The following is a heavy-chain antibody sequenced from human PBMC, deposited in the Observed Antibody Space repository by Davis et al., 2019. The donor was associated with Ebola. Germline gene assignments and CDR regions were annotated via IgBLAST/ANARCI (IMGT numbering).Heavy chain of an antibody. D-gene: IGHD3-22*01. CDR2: INDRGST. CDR3: ARRSYESGWYFDL. V-gene: IGHV4-34*01. Sequence: SETLSLTCAVYGGSFSGHYWNWIRQSPGKGLEWIGEINDRGSTNYNPSLKSRVTISVDTSKNQVSLKLSSVTAADTAVYYCARRSYESGWYFDLWGRGTLVTVSS. CDR1: GGSFSGHY. J-gene: IGHJ2*01.